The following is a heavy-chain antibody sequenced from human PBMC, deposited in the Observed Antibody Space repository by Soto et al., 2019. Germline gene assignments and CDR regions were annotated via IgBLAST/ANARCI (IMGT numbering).Heavy chain of an antibody. Sequence: PSETLSLTCAVSGGSISSGGYSWSWIRQPPGKGLEWIGYIYHSGSTYYNPSLKSRVTISVDRSKNQFSLKLSSVTAADTAVYYCARATFWSGYAYGMDVWGQGTTVTVSS. V-gene: IGHV4-30-2*01. CDR3: ARATFWSGYAYGMDV. CDR2: IYHSGST. J-gene: IGHJ6*02. CDR1: GGSISSGGYS. D-gene: IGHD3-3*01.